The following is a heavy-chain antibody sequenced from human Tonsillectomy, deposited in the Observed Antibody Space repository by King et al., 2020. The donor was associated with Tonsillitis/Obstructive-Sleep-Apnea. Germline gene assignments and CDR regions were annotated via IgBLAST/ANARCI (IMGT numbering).Heavy chain of an antibody. CDR2: ITGSGDKT. Sequence: VQLVESGGDLVQPGGSLRLTCAASGFTFNTYAMTWVRQAPGKGLESVSTITGSGDKTYYADSVKGRFTISRDNSKNTLYLQMNSLRAEDTAVYFCANGVPLMFWGQGPLVTVSS. V-gene: IGHV3-23*04. D-gene: IGHD3-10*01. CDR3: ANGVPLMF. J-gene: IGHJ4*02. CDR1: GFTFNTYA.